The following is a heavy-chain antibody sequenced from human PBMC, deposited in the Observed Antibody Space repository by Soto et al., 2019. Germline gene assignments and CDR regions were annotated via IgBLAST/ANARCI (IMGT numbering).Heavy chain of an antibody. CDR1: GDTIYSDNYY. V-gene: IGHV4-30-4*01. CDR2: IYYSGRT. CDR3: ARGELMLPGVPKTPPDY. Sequence: SETLSLTCTVSGDTIYSDNYYWSWIRQSPGKGLEWIGYIYYSGRTYYNPSLRSRFSISVDTSKNQFFLKMRSATAADTAVYYCARGELMLPGVPKTPPDYWRLRTSVTVSS. J-gene: IGHJ4*02. D-gene: IGHD3-16*01.